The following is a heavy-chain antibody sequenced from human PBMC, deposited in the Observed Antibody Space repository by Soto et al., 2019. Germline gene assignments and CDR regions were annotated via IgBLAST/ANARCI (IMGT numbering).Heavy chain of an antibody. J-gene: IGHJ4*02. D-gene: IGHD6-13*01. CDR3: AKGSAAARPYYFDY. Sequence: LRLSCAASGFTFSNYVMSWVRQAPEKGLEWVSAISGTGGYTYYADSVKGRFTISRDNSKNTVYLQMSSLRAEDSAMYYCAKGSAAARPYYFDYWGQGALVTVSS. V-gene: IGHV3-23*01. CDR1: GFTFSNYV. CDR2: ISGTGGYT.